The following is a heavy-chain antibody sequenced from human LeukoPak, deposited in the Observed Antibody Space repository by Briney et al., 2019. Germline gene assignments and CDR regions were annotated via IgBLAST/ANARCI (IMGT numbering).Heavy chain of an antibody. D-gene: IGHD6-13*01. Sequence: GRSLRLSCAASGVTFSSHGMHWVRQAPGKGLEWVAVISSGGTTTYYADPVKGRFIISRDNSKNTLYLQMNSLRIEDTAVYYCAKEGQTPYSSKFSFDYWGQGTLVTVSS. CDR3: AKEGQTPYSSKFSFDY. J-gene: IGHJ4*02. CDR1: GVTFSSHG. CDR2: ISSGGTTT. V-gene: IGHV3-30*18.